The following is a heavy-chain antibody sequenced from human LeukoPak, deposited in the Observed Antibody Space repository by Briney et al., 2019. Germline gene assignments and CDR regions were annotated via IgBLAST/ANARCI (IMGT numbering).Heavy chain of an antibody. V-gene: IGHV3-73*01. D-gene: IGHD4-17*01. Sequence: GGSLRLSCAASGFTFSGSAMHWVRQASGKGLEWFGRIRSKANSYTTGYAASVKGRVTISRDDSKNTAYLQMNSLKTEDTAVYYCTRRADYGDTTFDYWGQGTLVTVSS. CDR3: TRRADYGDTTFDY. CDR2: IRSKANSYTT. CDR1: GFTFSGSA. J-gene: IGHJ4*02.